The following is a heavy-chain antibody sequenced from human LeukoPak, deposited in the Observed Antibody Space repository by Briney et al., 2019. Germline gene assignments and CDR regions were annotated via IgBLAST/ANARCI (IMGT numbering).Heavy chain of an antibody. D-gene: IGHD4-17*01. CDR2: ISAYNGNT. Sequence: AASVKVSCKASGYTFTSYGISWVRQAPGQGLEWMGWISAYNGNTNYAQKLLGRVTMTTDTSTSTAYMELRSLRSDDTAVYYCARQGSVASHYGDPTYYYYGMDVWGQGTTVTVSS. CDR3: ARQGSVASHYGDPTYYYYGMDV. J-gene: IGHJ6*02. CDR1: GYTFTSYG. V-gene: IGHV1-18*01.